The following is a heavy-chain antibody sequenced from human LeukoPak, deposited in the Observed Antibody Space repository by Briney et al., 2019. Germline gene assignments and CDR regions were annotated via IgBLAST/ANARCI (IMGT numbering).Heavy chain of an antibody. CDR2: INPNSGGT. CDR1: GYTFIGYY. J-gene: IGHJ4*02. CDR3: ARDLSSTSNWELDY. Sequence: ASVKVSCKASGYTFIGYYIHWVGQAPGQGLEWMGRINPNSGGTNYAQKFQGRVTMTRDTSISTAYMELSRLRSDDTAVYYCARDLSSTSNWELDYWGQGTLVTVSS. D-gene: IGHD7-27*01. V-gene: IGHV1-2*06.